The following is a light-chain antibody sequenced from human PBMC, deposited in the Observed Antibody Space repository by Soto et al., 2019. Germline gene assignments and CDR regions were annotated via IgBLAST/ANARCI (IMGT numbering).Light chain of an antibody. J-gene: IGLJ1*01. Sequence: QSVLAQPASVSGSPGQSITISCSGTSGDVGAYNYVAWYQQHPGKAPKLIIYEVTNRPSGVSYRFSASKSGNTASLTISGLHSEDEADYYCSSYRSSTTPFVFGTGTKVTVL. V-gene: IGLV2-14*01. CDR3: SSYRSSTTPFV. CDR2: EVT. CDR1: SGDVGAYNY.